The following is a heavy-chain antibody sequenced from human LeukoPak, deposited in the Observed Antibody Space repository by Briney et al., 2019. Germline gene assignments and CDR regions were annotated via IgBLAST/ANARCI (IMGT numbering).Heavy chain of an antibody. CDR3: SSCNSHAFDI. CDR2: INSDGSST. V-gene: IGHV3-74*01. D-gene: IGHD4-23*01. CDR1: GFTFSSYW. Sequence: GGSLRLSCAASGFTFSSYWMHWVRQAPGKGLVWVSRINSDGSSTSYADSVKGRFTISRDNAKNTLYLQMNNLRAEDTAVYYCSSCNSHAFDIWGQGTMVTVSS. J-gene: IGHJ3*02.